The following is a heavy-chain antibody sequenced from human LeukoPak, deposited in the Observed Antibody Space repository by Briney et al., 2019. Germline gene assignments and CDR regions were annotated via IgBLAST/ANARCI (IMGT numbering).Heavy chain of an antibody. J-gene: IGHJ6*03. V-gene: IGHV3-30*02. CDR3: AKDRCSNGIGCYYYYMDV. CDR1: GFTFSSYG. Sequence: PGGSLRLSCAASGFTFSSYGMHWVRQAPGKGLEWVAYIQYDGSNEQYADSVKGRFSISRDSSKNILYLQMNSLRAEDTAVYYCAKDRCSNGIGCYYYYMDVWGKGTTVTIFS. D-gene: IGHD2-8*01. CDR2: IQYDGSNE.